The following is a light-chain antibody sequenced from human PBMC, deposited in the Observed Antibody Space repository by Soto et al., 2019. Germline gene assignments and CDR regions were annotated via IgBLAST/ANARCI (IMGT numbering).Light chain of an antibody. CDR1: NIGSKS. V-gene: IGLV3-21*04. CDR2: YDS. Sequence: SYELTQPPSVSVAPGKTARITCGGNNIGSKSVHWYQQKPGQAPVLVIYYDSDRPSGIPERFSGSNSGNTATLTISRVEAGDEADYYCQVWDSPGVFGGGTKLTVL. J-gene: IGLJ2*01. CDR3: QVWDSPGV.